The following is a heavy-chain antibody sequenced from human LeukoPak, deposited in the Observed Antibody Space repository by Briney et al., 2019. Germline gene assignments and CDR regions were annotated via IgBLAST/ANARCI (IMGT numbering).Heavy chain of an antibody. Sequence: SVKVSCKASGGTFSSYAISWVRQAPGQGLEWMGGIIPIFGTANYAQKFQGRVTITADESTSTAYMELSSLRSEDTAVYYCARDTRHGFGSDGYFDYWGQGTLVTVSS. J-gene: IGHJ4*02. CDR2: IIPIFGTA. CDR1: GGTFSSYA. CDR3: ARDTRHGFGSDGYFDY. V-gene: IGHV1-69*13. D-gene: IGHD3-10*01.